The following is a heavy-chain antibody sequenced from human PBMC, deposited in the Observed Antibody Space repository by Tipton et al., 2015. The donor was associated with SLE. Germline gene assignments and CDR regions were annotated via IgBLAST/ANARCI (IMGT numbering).Heavy chain of an antibody. D-gene: IGHD3-16*01. CDR3: ARHLIFRLRLGLNAFDI. CDR2: IYYSGST. V-gene: IGHV4-39*01. J-gene: IGHJ3*02. CDR1: GGSISSSSYY. Sequence: TLSLTCTVSGGSISSSSYYWGWIRQPPGKGLEWIGSIYYSGSTYYNPSLKSRVTISVDTSKNQFSLKLSSVTAADTAVYYCARHLIFRLRLGLNAFDIWGQGTMVTVSS.